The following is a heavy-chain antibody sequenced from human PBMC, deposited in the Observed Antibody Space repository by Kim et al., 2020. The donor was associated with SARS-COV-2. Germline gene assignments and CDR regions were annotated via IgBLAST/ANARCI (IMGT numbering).Heavy chain of an antibody. D-gene: IGHD3-10*01. CDR3: ARRWGRFGELFSLTFDP. V-gene: IGHV1-3*01. Sequence: ASVKVSCKASGYTFTSYAMHWVRQAPGQRLEWMGWINAGNGNTKYSQKFQGRVTITRDTSASTAYMELSSLRSEDTAVYYCARRWGRFGELFSLTFDPWGQGTLVTVSS. CDR1: GYTFTSYA. J-gene: IGHJ5*02. CDR2: INAGNGNT.